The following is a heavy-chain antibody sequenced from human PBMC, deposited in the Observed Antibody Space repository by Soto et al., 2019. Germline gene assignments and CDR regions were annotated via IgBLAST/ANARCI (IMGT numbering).Heavy chain of an antibody. CDR1: GYTFTSYA. J-gene: IGHJ4*02. V-gene: IGHV1-3*01. D-gene: IGHD5-12*01. CDR2: INAGNGNT. Sequence: QVQLVQSGAEVKKPGASVKVSYKASGYTFTSYAMHWVRQAPGQRLEWMGWINAGNGNTKYSQKFQGRVTITRDTSASTAYMELSSLRSEDTAVYYCARGAGYAVDYWGQGTLVTVSS. CDR3: ARGAGYAVDY.